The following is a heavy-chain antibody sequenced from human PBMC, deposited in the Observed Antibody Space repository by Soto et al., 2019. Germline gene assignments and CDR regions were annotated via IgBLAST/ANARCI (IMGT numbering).Heavy chain of an antibody. CDR2: MNPINGAT. J-gene: IGHJ6*02. Sequence: QVQLVQSGAEVKQSRASVKVSCKASGYDFTAYDINWVRQASGQGLEWMGWMNPINGATGSARRFQGRVSMTRNTATGTAYLELTSLRSDDSAVYYCGRGPSPRAPAGGTPYYYAMDVWGQGTTVTVSS. D-gene: IGHD6-13*01. V-gene: IGHV1-8*02. CDR1: GYDFTAYD. CDR3: GRGPSPRAPAGGTPYYYAMDV.